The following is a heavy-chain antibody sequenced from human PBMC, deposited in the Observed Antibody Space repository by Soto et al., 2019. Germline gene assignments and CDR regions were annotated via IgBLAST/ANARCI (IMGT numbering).Heavy chain of an antibody. J-gene: IGHJ5*02. CDR1: GYTFTSTY. CDR3: TRGGGAHYRFDP. D-gene: IGHD1-26*01. V-gene: IGHV1-18*01. CDR2: ISPDNGNT. Sequence: ASVNVSCKASGYTFTSTYLTWVRQAPGRGLEWVGWISPDNGNTNYAQKLQGRVTMTTDTSTNTVYLELRSLRPDDTAVYYCTRGGGAHYRFDPWGQGTLVTVS.